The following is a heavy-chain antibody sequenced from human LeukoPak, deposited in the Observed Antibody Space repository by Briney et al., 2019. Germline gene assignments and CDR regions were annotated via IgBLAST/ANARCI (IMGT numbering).Heavy chain of an antibody. CDR3: AREEPDYYGAFDI. V-gene: IGHV3-23*01. J-gene: IGHJ3*02. Sequence: GGSLRLSCAASGFTFSNAWMSWVRQAPGKGLEGVSAISDSGGSTYYADSVKGRFTISRDNSKNTLYLQMNSLRAEDTAVYYCAREEPDYYGAFDIWGQGTMVTVSS. D-gene: IGHD3-10*01. CDR1: GFTFSNAW. CDR2: ISDSGGST.